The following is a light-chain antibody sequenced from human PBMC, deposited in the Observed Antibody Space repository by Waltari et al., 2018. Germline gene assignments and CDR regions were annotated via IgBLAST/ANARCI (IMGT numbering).Light chain of an antibody. V-gene: IGLV2-14*03. CDR3: SSFTSSSTGI. J-gene: IGLJ1*01. Sequence: QSALTQPASVSGSPGQSITISCTGTSGDVGGYDLVNWYQQHPVKAPKLMIYDATNRPSGVSDRFSASTSGNTASLTISDLRPEDEAEYYCSSFTSSSTGIFGSGTTVTVL. CDR2: DAT. CDR1: SGDVGGYDL.